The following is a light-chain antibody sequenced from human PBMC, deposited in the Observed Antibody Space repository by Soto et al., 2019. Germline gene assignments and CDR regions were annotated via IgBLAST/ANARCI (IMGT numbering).Light chain of an antibody. CDR3: SSYTSISTYV. Sequence: QAVVTQPASVSGSPGQSITISCTGTSSDVGGYNFVSWYQQHPDKAPKLMIYDVTNRPSGVPNRFSGSKSGNTASLTISGLQAEDEADYYCSSYTSISTYVFGTGTKLTVL. J-gene: IGLJ1*01. CDR2: DVT. CDR1: SSDVGGYNF. V-gene: IGLV2-14*01.